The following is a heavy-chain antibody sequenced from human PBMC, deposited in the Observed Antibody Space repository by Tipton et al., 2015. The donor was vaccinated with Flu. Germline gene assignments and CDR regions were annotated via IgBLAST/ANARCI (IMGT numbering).Heavy chain of an antibody. CDR3: ARQGVGTLGPDWFDP. D-gene: IGHD3-3*01. V-gene: IGHV4-38-2*01. J-gene: IGHJ5*02. CDR2: IFQSGTT. CDR1: GYSVGQGYY. Sequence: PGLVKPSETLSLICSVSGYSVGQGYYWGWIRQPPGKGLEWIGSIFQSGTTYYNPSLKSRVTISLDRSKNQFSLRLNSVTAAETAVYYCARQGVGTLGPDWFDPWGQGTLVTVSS.